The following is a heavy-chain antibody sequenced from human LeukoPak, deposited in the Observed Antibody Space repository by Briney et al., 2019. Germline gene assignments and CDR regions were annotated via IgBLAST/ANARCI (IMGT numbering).Heavy chain of an antibody. J-gene: IGHJ5*02. D-gene: IGHD6-13*01. V-gene: IGHV1-46*01. CDR2: INPSGGST. CDR1: GYTFTSYY. CDR3: ARGRAAAGDWFDP. Sequence: ASVKASCKASGYTFTSYYRHWVRQAPGQGLEWMGIINPSGGSTSYAQKFQGRVTMTRDTSTSTVYMELSSLRSEDTAVYYCARGRAAAGDWFDPWGQGTLVTVSS.